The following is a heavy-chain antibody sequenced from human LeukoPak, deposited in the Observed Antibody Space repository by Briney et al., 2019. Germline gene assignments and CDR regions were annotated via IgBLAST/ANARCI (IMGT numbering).Heavy chain of an antibody. CDR2: IIPILGIA. CDR1: GGTFSSYA. J-gene: IGHJ3*02. CDR3: ARELLLWFGESYAFDI. D-gene: IGHD3-10*01. V-gene: IGHV1-69*04. Sequence: ASVKVSCKASGGTFSSYAISWVRQAPGQGLEWMGRIIPILGIANYAQKFQGRVTITADKSTSTAYMELSSLRSEDTAVYYCARELLLWFGESYAFDIWGQGTMVTVSS.